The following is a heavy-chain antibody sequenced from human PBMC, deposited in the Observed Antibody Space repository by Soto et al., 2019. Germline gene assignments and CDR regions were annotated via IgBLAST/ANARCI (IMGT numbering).Heavy chain of an antibody. D-gene: IGHD2-15*01. V-gene: IGHV1-2*04. CDR2: INPNSGGT. CDR1: GYTFTGYY. CDR3: ARAASIDKIRFDS. J-gene: IGHJ5*01. Sequence: ASVKVSCKASGYTFTGYYMHWVRQAPGQGLEWMGWINPNSGGTNYAQKFQGWVTMTRDTSISTAYMELSRLRSDDTAVYYCARAASIDKIRFDSWGQGTQVTVSS.